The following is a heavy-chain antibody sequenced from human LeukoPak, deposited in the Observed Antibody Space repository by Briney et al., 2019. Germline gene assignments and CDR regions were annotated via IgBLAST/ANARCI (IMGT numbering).Heavy chain of an antibody. D-gene: IGHD3-3*01. CDR2: IYYSGST. Sequence: SETLSLTCTVSGGSISSYYWSWIRQPPGKGLEWIGYIYYSGSTNYNPPLKSRVTISVDTSKNQFSLKLSSVTAADTAVYYCARVSTELRFLEWFRFDPWGQGTLVTVSS. CDR1: GGSISSYY. J-gene: IGHJ5*02. CDR3: ARVSTELRFLEWFRFDP. V-gene: IGHV4-59*01.